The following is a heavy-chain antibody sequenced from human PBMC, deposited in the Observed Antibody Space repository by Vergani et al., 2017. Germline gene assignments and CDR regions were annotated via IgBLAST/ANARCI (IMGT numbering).Heavy chain of an antibody. CDR3: ARHRGSGDFFPSSSFYGMDV. V-gene: IGHV4-38-2*01. Sequence: QVQLQESGPGLVKPSETLTLTCDVSDSSIMTNPYWGWFRQSPGKGLEWIGCINHSGDNHYNSSLKSRVSISIVSSSKFSLSLTSVTAADTAIYYCARHRGSGDFFPSSSFYGMDVWGHGTTVTVSS. J-gene: IGHJ6*02. CDR2: INHSGDN. D-gene: IGHD3-10*01. CDR1: DSSIMTNPY.